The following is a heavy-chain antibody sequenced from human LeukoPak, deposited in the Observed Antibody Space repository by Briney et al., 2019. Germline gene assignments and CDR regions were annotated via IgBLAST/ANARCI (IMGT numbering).Heavy chain of an antibody. CDR1: GFTFSSYS. Sequence: GGSLRLSCAASGFTFSSYSMNWVRQAPGKGLEWVSSISSSSSYIYYADSVKGRFTISRDNAKNSLYLQMNSLRAEDTAVYCCARTMDCSSTSCAPPQHWGQGTLVTVSS. J-gene: IGHJ1*01. V-gene: IGHV3-21*01. CDR2: ISSSSSYI. CDR3: ARTMDCSSTSCAPPQH. D-gene: IGHD2-2*01.